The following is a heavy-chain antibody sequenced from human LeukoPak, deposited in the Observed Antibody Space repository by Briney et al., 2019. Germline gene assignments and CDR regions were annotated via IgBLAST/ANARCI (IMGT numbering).Heavy chain of an antibody. CDR3: ARHGKGYSYGYWGYYFDY. Sequence: SETLSLTCTVSGGSISSSSYYWGWIRQPPGKGLEWIGSIYYSGSTYYNPSLKSRVTISIDTSKNQFSLKLSSVTAADTAVYYCARHGKGYSYGYWGYYFDYWGQGTLVTVSS. CDR1: GGSISSSSYY. J-gene: IGHJ4*02. V-gene: IGHV4-39*01. D-gene: IGHD5-18*01. CDR2: IYYSGST.